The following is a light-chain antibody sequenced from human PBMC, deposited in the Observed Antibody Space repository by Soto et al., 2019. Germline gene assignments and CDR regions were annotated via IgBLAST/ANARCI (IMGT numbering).Light chain of an antibody. CDR3: LQHKTYPQT. Sequence: DIQMTQSPSTLSASVGDRVTITCRASQNIERWLAWYQQKPGKAPKLLLYDVSSLESGVPSRFSGSGSGTEFTLTISSLQPEDFATYFCLQHKTYPQTFGQGTKVDIK. J-gene: IGKJ1*01. V-gene: IGKV1-5*01. CDR2: DVS. CDR1: QNIERW.